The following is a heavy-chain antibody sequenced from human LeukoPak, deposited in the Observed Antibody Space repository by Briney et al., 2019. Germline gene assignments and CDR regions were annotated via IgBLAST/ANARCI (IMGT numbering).Heavy chain of an antibody. Sequence: KPSETLSRTCTVSGGSISSYYWSWIRQPPGKGLEWIGYIYYSGSTNYNPSLKSRVTISVDTSKNQFSLKLSSVTAADTAEYYCARGNNPGYSYGWGYYYYYYMDVWGKGTTVTVSS. CDR1: GGSISSYY. V-gene: IGHV4-59*01. J-gene: IGHJ6*03. D-gene: IGHD5-18*01. CDR2: IYYSGST. CDR3: ARGNNPGYSYGWGYYYYYYMDV.